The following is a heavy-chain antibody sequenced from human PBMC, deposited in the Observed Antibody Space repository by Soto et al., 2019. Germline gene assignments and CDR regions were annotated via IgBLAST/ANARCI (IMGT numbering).Heavy chain of an antibody. D-gene: IGHD3-9*01. Sequence: GASVKVSCKASGGTFSSYAISWVRQAPRQGLEWMGGIIPIFGTANYAQKFQGRVTITADESTSTAYMELSSLRSEDTAVYYCARAHYDILTGYPTDYYYYYGMDVWGQGTTVTVSS. V-gene: IGHV1-69*13. CDR3: ARAHYDILTGYPTDYYYYYGMDV. J-gene: IGHJ6*02. CDR1: GGTFSSYA. CDR2: IIPIFGTA.